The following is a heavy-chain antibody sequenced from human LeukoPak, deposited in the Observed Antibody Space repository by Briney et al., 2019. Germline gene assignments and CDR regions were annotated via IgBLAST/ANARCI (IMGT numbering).Heavy chain of an antibody. CDR3: AKAATVPYCGGDCFLGAALHY. CDR1: GDSVSSNSAA. J-gene: IGHJ4*02. D-gene: IGHD2-21*02. CDR2: TYYRSKWYN. V-gene: IGHV6-1*01. Sequence: SQTLSLTCAISGDSVSSNSAAWNWIRQSPSRGLEWLGRTYYRSKWYNDYAVSVKSRITINPDTSKNQFSLQLNSVTPEDTAVYYCAKAATVPYCGGDCFLGAALHYWGQGTLVTVSS.